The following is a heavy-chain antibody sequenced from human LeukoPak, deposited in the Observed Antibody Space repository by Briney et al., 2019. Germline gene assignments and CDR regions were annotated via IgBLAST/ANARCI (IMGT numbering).Heavy chain of an antibody. Sequence: ASVKVSCKVSGYTLTELSMHWVRQAPGKGLEWMGGFDPEDGETICAQKFQGRVTMTEDTSTDTAYMELSSLRSEDTAVYYCATGIGVRWYFDLWGRGTLVTVSS. CDR1: GYTLTELS. CDR3: ATGIGVRWYFDL. CDR2: FDPEDGET. J-gene: IGHJ2*01. V-gene: IGHV1-24*01. D-gene: IGHD2-8*01.